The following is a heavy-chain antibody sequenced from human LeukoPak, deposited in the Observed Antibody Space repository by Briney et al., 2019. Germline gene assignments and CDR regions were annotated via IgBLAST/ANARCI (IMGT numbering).Heavy chain of an antibody. CDR3: ARDLGDGYNPLDY. Sequence: GGSLRLSCVASGFTFSTYWMTWVRQAPGKGLEWVANIKQDGSRKYYVDSVKGRFTISRDNAKNSLYLQMNSLRAEDTAVYYCARDLGDGYNPLDYWGQGILVTVSS. J-gene: IGHJ4*02. V-gene: IGHV3-7*01. CDR1: GFTFSTYW. CDR2: IKQDGSRK. D-gene: IGHD5-24*01.